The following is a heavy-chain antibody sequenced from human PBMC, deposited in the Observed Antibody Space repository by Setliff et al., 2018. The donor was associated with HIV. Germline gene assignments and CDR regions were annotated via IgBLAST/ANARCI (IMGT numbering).Heavy chain of an antibody. CDR2: INPNSGGT. V-gene: IGHV1-2*06. Sequence: GASVKVSCKASGYTFTGYYMHWVRQAPGQGLEWMGRINPNSGGTNYAQKFQGRVTMTRDTSISTAYMELSRLRSDDTAVYYCARGLSDRVNYYGSESLDPFDQWGQGTLVTVSS. J-gene: IGHJ4*02. D-gene: IGHD3-10*01. CDR1: GYTFTGYY. CDR3: ARGLSDRVNYYGSESLDPFDQ.